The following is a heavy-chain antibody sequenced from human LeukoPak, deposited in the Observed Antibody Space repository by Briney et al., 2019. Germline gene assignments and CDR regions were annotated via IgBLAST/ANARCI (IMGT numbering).Heavy chain of an antibody. CDR2: IKQDGSKK. D-gene: IGHD5-24*01. V-gene: IGHV3-7*04. Sequence: GGSLKLSCVASGFPFSSYWMTWVRQAPGKGLEWVANIKQDGSKKSYVDSVKGRFTISRDNAKNSLYLQMNSLRAEDTAIYYCTRVGYIDEGIDYWGQGTLVTVSS. J-gene: IGHJ4*02. CDR1: GFPFSSYW. CDR3: TRVGYIDEGIDY.